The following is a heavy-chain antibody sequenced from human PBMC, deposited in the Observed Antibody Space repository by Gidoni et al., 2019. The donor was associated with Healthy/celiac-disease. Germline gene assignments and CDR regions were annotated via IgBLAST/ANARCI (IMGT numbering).Heavy chain of an antibody. CDR1: GAVSNADYY. V-gene: IGHV4-39*06. Sequence: GAVSNADYYWGWIRQPPGKGLEWSGTVYYRGTTYYNPSIKSRATISPDTSQNQFPLRLSSVTAADTAVYYCARDVRYSSSWSHFDFWGQGTLVTVSS. CDR2: VYYRGTT. CDR3: ARDVRYSSSWSHFDF. J-gene: IGHJ4*02. D-gene: IGHD6-13*01.